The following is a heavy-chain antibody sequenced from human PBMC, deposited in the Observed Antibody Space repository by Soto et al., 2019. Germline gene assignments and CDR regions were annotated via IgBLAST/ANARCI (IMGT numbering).Heavy chain of an antibody. CDR2: IYYSGST. CDR3: ARSPGQQQLVRRWFDP. V-gene: IGHV4-59*08. J-gene: IGHJ5*02. CDR1: GGSISSYY. D-gene: IGHD6-13*01. Sequence: PXXTLSLPFTVSGGSISSYYWGWILHPPGKGLEWIGYIYYSGSTNYNPPLKSRVTISVDTSKTQFSLKLSSVTAADTAVYYCARSPGQQQLVRRWFDPWAREPWSPSPQ.